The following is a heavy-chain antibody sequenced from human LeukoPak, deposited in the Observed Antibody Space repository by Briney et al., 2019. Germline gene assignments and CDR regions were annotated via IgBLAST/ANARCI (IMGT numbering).Heavy chain of an antibody. J-gene: IGHJ3*02. CDR2: IYYSGST. CDR1: GGSISSYY. V-gene: IGHV4-59*01. CDR3: ARDLGVMVRAFDI. Sequence: TLETLSLTCTVSGGSISSYYWSWIRQPPGKRLEWIGYIYYSGSTSYNPSLKSRVTISVDTSKNQISLKLSSVTAADTAVYYCARDLGVMVRAFDIWGQGTMVTVSS. D-gene: IGHD5-18*01.